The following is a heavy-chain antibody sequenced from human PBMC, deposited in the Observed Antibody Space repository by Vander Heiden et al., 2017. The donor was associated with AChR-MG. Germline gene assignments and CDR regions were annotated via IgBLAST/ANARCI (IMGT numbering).Heavy chain of an antibody. CDR2: ISGSGGST. J-gene: IGHJ4*02. D-gene: IGHD1-7*01. Sequence: EVQLLESGGGLVQPGGSLSLSCAASGLTFSGDARSWVRQAPGKGLEWVSAISGSGGSTYYADSVKGRFTISRDNSKNTLYLQMNSLRAEDTAVYYCAKDKTGTYFYWGQGTLVTVSS. CDR1: GLTFSGDA. V-gene: IGHV3-23*01. CDR3: AKDKTGTYFY.